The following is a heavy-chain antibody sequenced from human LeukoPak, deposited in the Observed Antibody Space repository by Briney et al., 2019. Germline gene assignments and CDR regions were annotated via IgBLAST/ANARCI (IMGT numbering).Heavy chain of an antibody. J-gene: IGHJ4*02. D-gene: IGHD2-21*02. Sequence: GGSLRLSCATSGFTLSSYVMHWVRQAPGKGLGYVSAITGNGGSTYYADSVKGRFTISRDNSKNTLYLQMASLRSEDMAVYYCARGCGGACRGIDYWGQGTLVTVSS. V-gene: IGHV3-64*02. CDR2: ITGNGGST. CDR1: GFTLSSYV. CDR3: ARGCGGACRGIDY.